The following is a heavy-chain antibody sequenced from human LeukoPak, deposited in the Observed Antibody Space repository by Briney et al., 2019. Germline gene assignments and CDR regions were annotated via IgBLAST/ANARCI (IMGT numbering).Heavy chain of an antibody. V-gene: IGHV3-7*01. Sequence: PGGSLRLSCTASEFTFSSYWMSWVRQAPGKGLEWVANIKQDGSEKDYVDSVKGRFTISRDNAKNSLYLQMNNLRAEDTAVYYCARRRAGGYYDSIGYEAFDIWGQGTMVTVSS. J-gene: IGHJ3*02. CDR2: IKQDGSEK. CDR1: EFTFSSYW. CDR3: ARRRAGGYYDSIGYEAFDI. D-gene: IGHD3-22*01.